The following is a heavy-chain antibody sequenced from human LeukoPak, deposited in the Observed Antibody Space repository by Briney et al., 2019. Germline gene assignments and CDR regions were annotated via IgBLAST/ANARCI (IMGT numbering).Heavy chain of an antibody. V-gene: IGHV5-51*01. D-gene: IGHD1-26*01. CDR1: GYSFSNYW. CDR2: IYPGDSDT. Sequence: GESLKISCQGSGYSFSNYWIAWVRQMPGKGLEWMGIIYPGDSDTRYTPSFQGQVTIPADKSISTAYLQWSSLKASDTAMFYCARLLKMGATNSPSDYWGQGTLVTVSS. J-gene: IGHJ4*02. CDR3: ARLLKMGATNSPSDY.